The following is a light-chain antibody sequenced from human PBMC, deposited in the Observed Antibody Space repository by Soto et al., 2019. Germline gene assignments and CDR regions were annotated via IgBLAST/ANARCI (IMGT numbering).Light chain of an antibody. CDR2: DTS. CDR3: QQYSNWPPIT. V-gene: IGKV3-15*01. CDR1: QSVSNN. J-gene: IGKJ5*01. Sequence: EIVLTQSPGPLSLSPGERSTLSCISIQSVSNNYLAWYQQKPGQAPRLLIYDTSTRATGIPARFSGGGSGTEFTLTISSLQSEDFAVYYCQQYSNWPPITFGQGTRLEIK.